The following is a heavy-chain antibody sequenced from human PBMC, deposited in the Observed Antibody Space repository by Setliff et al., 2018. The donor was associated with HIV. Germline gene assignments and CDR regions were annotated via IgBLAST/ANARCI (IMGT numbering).Heavy chain of an antibody. D-gene: IGHD1-1*01. J-gene: IGHJ6*03. CDR2: IYDSGDI. Sequence: GGFLRLSCAASGFTFSAHQMSWVRQPPGKGLEWVSRIYDSGDIWYADSVRGRFTISRDNAKKSLYLQMNNLRAEDSAVYYCVATGTLFYLYRDIWGKGTTVTVSS. V-gene: IGHV3-53*03. CDR3: VATGTLFYLYRDI. CDR1: GFTFSAHQ.